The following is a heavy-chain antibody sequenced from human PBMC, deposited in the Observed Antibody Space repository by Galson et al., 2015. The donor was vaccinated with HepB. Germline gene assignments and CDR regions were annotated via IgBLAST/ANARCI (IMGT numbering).Heavy chain of an antibody. Sequence: QVQLQESGPGLVKPSETLSLTCAVYGGSFSGYYWSWIRQPPGKGLEWIGEINHSGSTNYNPSLKSRVTISVDTSKNQFSLKLGSVTAAGTAVYYCARGYGYADYWGQGTLVTVSS. CDR2: INHSGST. D-gene: IGHD5-12*01. CDR1: GGSFSGYY. V-gene: IGHV4-34*01. CDR3: ARGYGYADY. J-gene: IGHJ4*02.